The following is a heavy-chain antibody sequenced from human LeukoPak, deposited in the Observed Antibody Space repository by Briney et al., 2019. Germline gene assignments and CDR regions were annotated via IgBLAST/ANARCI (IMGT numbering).Heavy chain of an antibody. Sequence: SVRVSCKASGGTFSSYAISWVRQAPGQGLEWMGRIIPILGIANYAQKFQGRVTITADKSTSTAYMELSSLRSEDTAVYYCARQEYDSSGYLRWGQGTLVTVSS. CDR2: IIPILGIA. CDR1: GGTFSSYA. J-gene: IGHJ4*02. CDR3: ARQEYDSSGYLR. D-gene: IGHD3-22*01. V-gene: IGHV1-69*04.